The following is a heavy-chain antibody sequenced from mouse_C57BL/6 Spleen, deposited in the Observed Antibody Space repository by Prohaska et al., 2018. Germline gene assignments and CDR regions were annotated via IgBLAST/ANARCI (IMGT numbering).Heavy chain of an antibody. D-gene: IGHD1-1*01. J-gene: IGHJ2*01. Sequence: TDYYMNWVKQSHGKSLEWIGDINPNNGGTSYNQKFKGKATLTVDKSSSTAYMEHRSLTSEDSAVYYCARIYGSRYGYWGQGTTLTVSS. V-gene: IGHV1-26*01. CDR2: INPNNGGT. CDR3: ARIYGSRYGY. CDR1: TDYY.